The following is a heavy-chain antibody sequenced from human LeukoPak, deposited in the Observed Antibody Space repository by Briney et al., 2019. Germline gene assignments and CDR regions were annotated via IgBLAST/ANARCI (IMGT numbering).Heavy chain of an antibody. J-gene: IGHJ4*02. Sequence: PGGSLTLSCAASGFTFSSYAMSWVREAPARGLEWVSSLRGNGDTFYADSVKGRFTLSRDDSRNTVYLQLNNLRVEDTAVYYCAKASCVSNADAVLWGQGTVVTVSS. CDR2: LRGNGDT. V-gene: IGHV3-23*01. CDR3: AKASCVSNADAVL. D-gene: IGHD1-1*01. CDR1: GFTFSSYA.